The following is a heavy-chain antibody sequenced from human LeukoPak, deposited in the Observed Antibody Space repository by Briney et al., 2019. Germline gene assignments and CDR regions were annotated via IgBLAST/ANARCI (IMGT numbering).Heavy chain of an antibody. V-gene: IGHV3-74*01. CDR3: AKVKATGGGAFDI. CDR2: IDSDGTGT. Sequence: PGGSLRLSCAASGFTFSSYWMHWVRQAPGKGLVWVSRIDSDGTGTIYADSVRGRFTISRDNAKNTMYLQMNSLRAEDTAVYYCAKVKATGGGAFDIWGQGATVTVSS. J-gene: IGHJ3*02. CDR1: GFTFSSYW. D-gene: IGHD1-14*01.